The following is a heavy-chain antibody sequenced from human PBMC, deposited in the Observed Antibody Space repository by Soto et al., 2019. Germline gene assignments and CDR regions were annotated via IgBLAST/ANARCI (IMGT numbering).Heavy chain of an antibody. CDR3: ARDQTDSGGYSDS. CDR1: GFTLSNYW. V-gene: IGHV3-7*01. J-gene: IGHJ4*02. Sequence: GGSLRLSCAASGFTLSNYWMTWVRQAPGKGLEWVANINKDGSQKNYVDSVKGRFTISRDNSKNTVFLQVSNLRAEDTAVYFCARDQTDSGGYSDSWGQGTLVTVSS. D-gene: IGHD2-15*01. CDR2: INKDGSQK.